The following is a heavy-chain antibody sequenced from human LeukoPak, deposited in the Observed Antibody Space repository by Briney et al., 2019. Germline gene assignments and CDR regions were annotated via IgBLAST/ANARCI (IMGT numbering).Heavy chain of an antibody. CDR1: GFTFSSYG. Sequence: TGGSLRLSCAASGFTFSSYGMHWVRQAPGKGLGWVAVIWYDGSNKYYADSVKGRFTISRDNSKNTLYLQMNSLRAEDTAVYYCAKLRRTYYYDSRNAFDIWGQGTMVTVSS. CDR3: AKLRRTYYYDSRNAFDI. J-gene: IGHJ3*02. CDR2: IWYDGSNK. V-gene: IGHV3-33*06. D-gene: IGHD3-22*01.